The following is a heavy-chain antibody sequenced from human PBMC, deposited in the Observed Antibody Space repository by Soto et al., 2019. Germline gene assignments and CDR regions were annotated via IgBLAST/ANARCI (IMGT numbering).Heavy chain of an antibody. CDR1: GWSLNIYY. J-gene: IGHJ6*02. V-gene: IGHV4-34*01. D-gene: IGHD3-16*01. CDR2: INHSGST. CDR3: ARGSPVWASGLDV. Sequence: PSETLSLTCAVYGWSLNIYYWSWIRQPPGKGLEWIGEINHSGSTKYNPSLKSRVTISVDTSKNQVSLNLSSVTAADTAVYYCARGSPVWASGLDVWGQGTTVTVSS.